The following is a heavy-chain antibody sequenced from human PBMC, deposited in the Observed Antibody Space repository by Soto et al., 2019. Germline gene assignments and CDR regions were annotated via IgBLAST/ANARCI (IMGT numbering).Heavy chain of an antibody. J-gene: IGHJ6*02. CDR2: IYPGDSDT. CDR3: PRSEDSLEPTANYYYYGMDV. V-gene: IGHV5-51*01. CDR1: GYSFTSYW. Sequence: GESLKISCKGSGYSFTSYWIGWVRQMPGKGLEWMGIIYPGDSDTRYSPSFQGQVTISADKSISTAYLQWSSLKASDTAMYYCPRSEDSLEPTANYYYYGMDVWGQGTTVTVSS.